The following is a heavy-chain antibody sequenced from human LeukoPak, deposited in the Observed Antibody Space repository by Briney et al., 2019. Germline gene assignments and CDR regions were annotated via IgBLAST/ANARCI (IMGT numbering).Heavy chain of an antibody. CDR3: ARGLGGYCSGGSCRPHNWFDP. D-gene: IGHD2-15*01. V-gene: IGHV4-34*01. J-gene: IGHJ5*02. Sequence: PSETLSLTCAVYGGSFSGYYWSWIRQPPGKGLEGIGEINHSGSTNYNPSLKSRVTISVDTSKNQFSLKLSSVTAADTAVYYCARGLGGYCSGGSCRPHNWFDPWGQGTLVTVSS. CDR2: INHSGST. CDR1: GGSFSGYY.